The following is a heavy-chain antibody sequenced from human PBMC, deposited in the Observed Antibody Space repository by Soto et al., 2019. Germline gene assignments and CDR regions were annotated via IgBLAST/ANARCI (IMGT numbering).Heavy chain of an antibody. CDR2: INPSGGST. D-gene: IGHD2-2*01. J-gene: IGHJ5*02. CDR3: ARIYCSSTSCYYGWFDP. V-gene: IGHV1-46*03. Sequence: ASVKVSCKASGYTFTSYYMHWVRQAPGQGLEWMGIINPSGGSTSYAQKFQGRVTMTRDTSTSTVYMELSSLRSEDTAVYYCARIYCSSTSCYYGWFDPWGQGTLVTVSS. CDR1: GYTFTSYY.